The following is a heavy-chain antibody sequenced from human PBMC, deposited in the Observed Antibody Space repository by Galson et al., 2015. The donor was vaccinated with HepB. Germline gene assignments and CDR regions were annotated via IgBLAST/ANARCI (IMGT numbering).Heavy chain of an antibody. V-gene: IGHV5-51*01. J-gene: IGHJ6*02. CDR2: IYPGDSDT. D-gene: IGHD6-13*01. CDR3: ARHVYLLGYRNGMDV. CDR1: GYSFTSYW. Sequence: QSGAEVKKPGESLKISCKGSGYSFTSYWIGWVRQMPGKGLEWMGIIYPGDSDTRYSPSFQGQVTTSADKSISTAYLQWSSLKASDTAMYYCARHVYLLGYRNGMDVWGQGTTVTVSS.